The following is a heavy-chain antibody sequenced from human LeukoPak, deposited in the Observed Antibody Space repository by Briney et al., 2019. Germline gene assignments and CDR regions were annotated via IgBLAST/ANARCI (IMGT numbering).Heavy chain of an antibody. CDR1: GGSISSYY. D-gene: IGHD3-16*02. Sequence: SETLSLTCTVSGGSISSYYWSWIRQPPGKGLEWIGYIYYSGSTNYNPSLKSRVTISVDTSKNQFSLKLSSVTAADTAVYYCARGVYDYVWGSYRFDYWGQGTLVTASA. CDR2: IYYSGST. V-gene: IGHV4-59*01. J-gene: IGHJ4*02. CDR3: ARGVYDYVWGSYRFDY.